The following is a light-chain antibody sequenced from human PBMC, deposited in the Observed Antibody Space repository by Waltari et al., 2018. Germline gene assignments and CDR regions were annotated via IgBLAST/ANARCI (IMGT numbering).Light chain of an antibody. CDR3: SSYTSSSTLYV. CDR1: SSDVGGYNY. V-gene: IGLV2-14*01. CDR2: DVS. Sequence: QSALPQPASVSGSPGQSITIPCTGTSSDVGGYNYVSWYQQHPGKSPKPMIYDVSNRPSGVSNRFSGSKSGNTASLTISGLQAEDEADYYCSSYTSSSTLYVFGTGTKVTVL. J-gene: IGLJ1*01.